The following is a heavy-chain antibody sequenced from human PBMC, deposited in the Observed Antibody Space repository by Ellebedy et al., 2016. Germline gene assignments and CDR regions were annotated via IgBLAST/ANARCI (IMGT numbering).Heavy chain of an antibody. D-gene: IGHD2-2*01. CDR2: IGTGGDT. Sequence: GGSLRLSCAASGFTFSSYDMHWVRQATGKGLEWVSAIGTGGDTYYPDSVKGRFTISRDNAKNSLYLQMNSLRAEDTAVYYCARDLSRYCSSTSCYLYYYGMGVWGQGTTVTVSS. J-gene: IGHJ6*02. CDR1: GFTFSSYD. CDR3: ARDLSRYCSSTSCYLYYYGMGV. V-gene: IGHV3-13*01.